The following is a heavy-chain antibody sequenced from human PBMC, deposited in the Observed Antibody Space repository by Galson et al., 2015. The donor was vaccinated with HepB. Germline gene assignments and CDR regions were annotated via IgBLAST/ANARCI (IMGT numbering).Heavy chain of an antibody. J-gene: IGHJ4*02. D-gene: IGHD3-22*01. CDR1: GFTFSNVG. Sequence: SLRLCCAGSGFTFSNVGMTWVRQAPGKGLERVVRIKSKTNGGTVDYAAPVKGRSTISRDDSKNALYLQVNSLKTEGSAAYYGAPAGFYDGIAWFVFDYWCQGTLVTVSS. V-gene: IGHV3-15*01. CDR2: IKSKTNGGTV. CDR3: APAGFYDGIAWFVFDY.